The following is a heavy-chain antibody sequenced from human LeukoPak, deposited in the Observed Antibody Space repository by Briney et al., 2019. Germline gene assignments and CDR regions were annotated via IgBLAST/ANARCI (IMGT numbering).Heavy chain of an antibody. Sequence: GRSLRLSCAASGFTFSSYGMHWVRQAPGKGLEWVAVIWYDGSNKYYADSVKGRFTISRDNSKNTLYLQMNSLRAEDAAVYYCARAGYCSSTSCHGVYYYYMDVWGKGTTVTVSS. CDR3: ARAGYCSSTSCHGVYYYYMDV. CDR2: IWYDGSNK. J-gene: IGHJ6*03. D-gene: IGHD2-2*01. CDR1: GFTFSSYG. V-gene: IGHV3-30*19.